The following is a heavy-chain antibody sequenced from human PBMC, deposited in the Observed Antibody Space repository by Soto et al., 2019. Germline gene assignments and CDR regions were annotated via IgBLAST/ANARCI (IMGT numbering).Heavy chain of an antibody. J-gene: IGHJ4*02. CDR2: IDPSDSYT. Sequence: GESLKISCNGSGYSFTSYWISWVRQMPGKGLEWMGRIDPSDSYTNYSPSFQGHVTISADKSISTAYLQWSSLKASDTAMYYCERGLYHYDSSGPSDYWGQGTLVTVSS. CDR1: GYSFTSYW. D-gene: IGHD3-22*01. CDR3: ERGLYHYDSSGPSDY. V-gene: IGHV5-10-1*01.